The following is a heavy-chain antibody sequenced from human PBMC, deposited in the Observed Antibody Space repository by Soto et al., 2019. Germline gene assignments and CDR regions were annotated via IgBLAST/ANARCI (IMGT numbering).Heavy chain of an antibody. J-gene: IGHJ4*02. CDR2: INHSGRT. D-gene: IGHD6-6*01. CDR1: GGSFNSFY. Sequence: QVQLQQWGAGLLKPSGTLSLTCAVYGGSFNSFYWSWIRQAPGKGLEWIGEINHSGRTNYNPSLKSRVTILVDPSNNQFSLYLTSVTAAHTAVYYCAREYSSSYYFDYWGQGTLVTVSS. CDR3: AREYSSSYYFDY. V-gene: IGHV4-34*02.